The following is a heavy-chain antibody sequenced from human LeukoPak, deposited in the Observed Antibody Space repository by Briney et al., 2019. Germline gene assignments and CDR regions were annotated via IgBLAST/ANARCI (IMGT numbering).Heavy chain of an antibody. J-gene: IGHJ4*02. CDR2: INHSGST. CDR3: ARWVAARLFDY. D-gene: IGHD6-6*01. Sequence: SETLSLTCAVYGGSLSGYYWSWIRQPPGKGLEWIGEINHSGSTNYNPSLKSRVTISVDTSKNQFSLKLSSVTAADTAVYYCARWVAARLFDYWGQGTLVTVSS. CDR1: GGSLSGYY. V-gene: IGHV4-34*01.